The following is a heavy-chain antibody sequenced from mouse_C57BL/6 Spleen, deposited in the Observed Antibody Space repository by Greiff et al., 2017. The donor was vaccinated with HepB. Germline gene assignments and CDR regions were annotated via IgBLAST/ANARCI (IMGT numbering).Heavy chain of an antibody. CDR3: ARRVYGDDGDYIDY. V-gene: IGHV1-7*01. CDR2: INPSSGDT. Sequence: QVQLQQSGAELAKPGASVKLSCKASGYTFTSYWMHWVKQRPGQGLEWIGNINPSSGDTKYKQKFKNKATLTADKSSSTDYMQLSSLTYEDSAVYYCARRVYGDDGDYIDYWGQGTTLTVAS. J-gene: IGHJ2*01. D-gene: IGHD2-13*01. CDR1: GYTFTSYW.